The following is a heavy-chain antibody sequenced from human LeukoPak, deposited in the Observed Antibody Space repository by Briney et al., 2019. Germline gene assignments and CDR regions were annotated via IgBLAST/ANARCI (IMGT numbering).Heavy chain of an antibody. CDR2: ISSSSYI. V-gene: IGHV3-21*01. CDR3: ASDGVSVAGLSNPLDY. Sequence: GGSLRLSCAASGFIFTNYAMSWVRQAPGKGLEWVSSISSSSYIYYADSVKGRFTISRDNAKNSLYLQMNSLRAEDTAVYYCASDGVSVAGLSNPLDYWGQGTLVTVSS. J-gene: IGHJ4*02. D-gene: IGHD6-19*01. CDR1: GFIFTNYA.